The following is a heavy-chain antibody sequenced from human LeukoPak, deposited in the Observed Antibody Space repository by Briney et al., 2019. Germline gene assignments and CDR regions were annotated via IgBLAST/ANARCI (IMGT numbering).Heavy chain of an antibody. Sequence: SETLSLTCTVSGGSISSSSYYWGWIRQPPGKGLEWIGSIYYSGSTYYNPSLKSRVTISVDTSKNQFSLKLSYVTAADTAVYYCARHREDYYDSSGYYLDYWGQGTLVTVSS. D-gene: IGHD3-22*01. CDR2: IYYSGST. CDR3: ARHREDYYDSSGYYLDY. CDR1: GGSISSSSYY. J-gene: IGHJ4*02. V-gene: IGHV4-39*01.